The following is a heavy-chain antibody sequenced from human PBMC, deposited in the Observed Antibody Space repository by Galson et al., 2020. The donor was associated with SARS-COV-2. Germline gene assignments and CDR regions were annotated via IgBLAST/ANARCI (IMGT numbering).Heavy chain of an antibody. Sequence: GGSLRLSCAASGFTFSSYWMSWVRQAPGKGLEWVANIKQDGSEKYYVDSVKGRFTISRDNAKNSLYLQMNSLRAEDTAVYYCASHEISMYYYDSSGYYFWGAFDIWGQGTMVTVSS. J-gene: IGHJ3*02. V-gene: IGHV3-7*01. D-gene: IGHD3-22*01. CDR3: ASHEISMYYYDSSGYYFWGAFDI. CDR2: IKQDGSEK. CDR1: GFTFSSYW.